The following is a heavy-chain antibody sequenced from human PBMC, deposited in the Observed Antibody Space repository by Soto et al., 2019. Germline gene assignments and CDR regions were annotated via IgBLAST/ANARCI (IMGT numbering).Heavy chain of an antibody. J-gene: IGHJ6*04. CDR2: INPNSGGT. CDR1: GYTFTGYY. V-gene: IGHV1-2*02. Sequence: ASVKVSCKASGYTFTGYYMHWVRQAPGQGLEWMGWINPNSGGTNYAQRFQGRVTMTRDTSISTAYMELSRLRSDDTAVYYCARAGAYGDYSSDYYGMDVWGKGTTVTVSS. CDR3: ARAGAYGDYSSDYYGMDV. D-gene: IGHD4-17*01.